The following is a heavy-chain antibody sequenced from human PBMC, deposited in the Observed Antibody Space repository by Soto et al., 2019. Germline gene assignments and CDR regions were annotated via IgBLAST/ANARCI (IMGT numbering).Heavy chain of an antibody. J-gene: IGHJ4*02. CDR1: GYTFTSYG. V-gene: IGHV1-18*01. CDR3: ASAGIAVAGTGFDY. CDR2: ISAYNGNT. D-gene: IGHD6-19*01. Sequence: ASVKVSCKASGYTFTSYGISWVRQAPGQGLEWMGWISAYNGNTNYAQKLQGRVTMTTDTSTSTAYMELRSLRSDDAAVYYCASAGIAVAGTGFDYWGQGTLVTVSS.